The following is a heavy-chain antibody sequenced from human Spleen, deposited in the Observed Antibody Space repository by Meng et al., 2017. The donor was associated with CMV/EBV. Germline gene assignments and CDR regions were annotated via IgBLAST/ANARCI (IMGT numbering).Heavy chain of an antibody. Sequence: GGSLRLSCAASGFTFSHFEMNWVRQAPGKGLKWVSYISTSGRTIYYADSVKGRFAISRDNAKNSLYLQMNSLRAEDTAVYYCAKIWAFGGVVADYWGQGTLVTVSS. D-gene: IGHD3-16*02. CDR1: GFTFSHFE. CDR3: AKIWAFGGVVADY. J-gene: IGHJ4*02. CDR2: ISTSGRTI. V-gene: IGHV3-48*03.